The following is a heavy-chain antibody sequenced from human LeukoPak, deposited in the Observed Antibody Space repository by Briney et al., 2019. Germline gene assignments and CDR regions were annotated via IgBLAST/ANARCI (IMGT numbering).Heavy chain of an antibody. J-gene: IGHJ3*02. CDR1: GFTVSSNY. CDR3: ARLIQPQGAFDI. D-gene: IGHD3-16*01. Sequence: GGSLRVSCAASGFTVSSNYMNWVRQAPGAGLEWVAVLYSAGNTFYADSVKGRFTISTDNSKNTLYLQMNSLRAEDTALYYCARLIQPQGAFDIWGQRTMVTVSS. CDR2: LYSAGNT. V-gene: IGHV3-53*01.